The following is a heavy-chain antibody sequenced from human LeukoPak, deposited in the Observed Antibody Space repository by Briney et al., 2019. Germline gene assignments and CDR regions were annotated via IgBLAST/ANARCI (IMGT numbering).Heavy chain of an antibody. CDR2: ISGDGGSI. Sequence: GGSLILSCAASGFTFDDYAIYWVRQGPGKGLEWVSLISGDGGSIYYADSVKGRFTISRDNSKNSLYLQMNSLRTEDTALYYCAKEDYSSSWYALDYWGQGTLVTVSS. V-gene: IGHV3-43*02. J-gene: IGHJ4*02. CDR1: GFTFDDYA. CDR3: AKEDYSSSWYALDY. D-gene: IGHD6-13*01.